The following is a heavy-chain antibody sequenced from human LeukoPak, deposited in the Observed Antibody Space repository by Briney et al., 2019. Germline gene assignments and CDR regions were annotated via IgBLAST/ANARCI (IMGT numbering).Heavy chain of an antibody. J-gene: IGHJ4*02. CDR2: IYTSGSA. D-gene: IGHD6-13*01. Sequence: SQTLSLTCIVSGGSIGTGDFYWSRIRQSAGKELEWIGRIYTSGSADYNPSLKSRVTISVDKSKNQFSLRLTSVTAADTAVYYCARTRIAAAGTSYFDYWGQGTLVTVSS. V-gene: IGHV4-61*02. CDR1: GGSIGTGDFY. CDR3: ARTRIAAAGTSYFDY.